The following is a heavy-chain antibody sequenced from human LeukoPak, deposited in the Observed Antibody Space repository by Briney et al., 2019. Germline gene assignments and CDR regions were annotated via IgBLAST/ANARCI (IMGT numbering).Heavy chain of an antibody. V-gene: IGHV4-59*08. J-gene: IGHJ4*02. CDR2: IHSSGST. CDR3: ARWYSSGWAFDY. Sequence: SETLSLTCTVSGGTISSYYWNWIRQPPGRGLEWIGYIHSSGSTKYNPSLKSRVTISVDTSKNQFSLKLSSVTAADRAVYYCARWYSSGWAFDYWGQGTLVTVSS. D-gene: IGHD6-19*01. CDR1: GGTISSYY.